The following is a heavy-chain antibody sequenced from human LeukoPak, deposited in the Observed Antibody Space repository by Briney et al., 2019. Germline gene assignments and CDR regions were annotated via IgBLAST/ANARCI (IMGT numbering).Heavy chain of an antibody. CDR1: GGTFSSYA. CDR3: ARFPGYCSSTSCYQPNWFDP. CDR2: IIPIFGTA. V-gene: IGHV1-69*06. J-gene: IGHJ5*02. Sequence: SVKVSCKASGGTFSSYAISWVRQAPGQGLEWMGGIIPIFGTANYAQKFQGRVTITADKSTSTAYMELSSLRSEDTAVYYCARFPGYCSSTSCYQPNWFDPWGQGTLVTVSS. D-gene: IGHD2-2*01.